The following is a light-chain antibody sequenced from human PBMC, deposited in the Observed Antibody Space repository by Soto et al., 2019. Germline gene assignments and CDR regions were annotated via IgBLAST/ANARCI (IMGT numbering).Light chain of an antibody. J-gene: IGKJ1*01. Sequence: EVVLTQSPGALSLSPGERVTLSCRASKSLRSRYLAWYQQKPGQAPRLLVYGSSSRATCIPDRFSGTGSETDFTLTISRLEPEDCAVYYCRQYGISPWTFGQGTKVDIK. V-gene: IGKV3-20*01. CDR1: KSLRSRY. CDR3: RQYGISPWT. CDR2: GSS.